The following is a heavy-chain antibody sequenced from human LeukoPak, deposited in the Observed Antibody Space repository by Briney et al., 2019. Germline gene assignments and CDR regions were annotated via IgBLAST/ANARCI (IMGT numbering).Heavy chain of an antibody. J-gene: IGHJ4*02. Sequence: SETLSLTCTVSGGSISSSSYYWGWIRQPPGKGLEWIGSIYYSGSTYYNPSLKSRVTISVDTSKNQFSLKLNSVTPEDTAVYYCARDKARNFDYWGQGTLVTVSS. CDR2: IYYSGST. V-gene: IGHV4-39*02. CDR1: GGSISSSSYY. D-gene: IGHD6-6*01. CDR3: ARDKARNFDY.